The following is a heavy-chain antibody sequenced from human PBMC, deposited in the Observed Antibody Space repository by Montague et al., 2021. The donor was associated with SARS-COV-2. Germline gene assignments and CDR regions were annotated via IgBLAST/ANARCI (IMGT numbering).Heavy chain of an antibody. Sequence: SETLSLTCAVYGGSFSGYYWSWIRQPPGKGLEWIGEINHSGSTNYNPSLKSRVIISVDTSKNQFSLKLGSVTAADTAVYYYARVRYYGSGTSLGMDVWGQGTTVTVSS. CDR2: INHSGST. D-gene: IGHD3-10*01. J-gene: IGHJ6*02. CDR3: ARVRYYGSGTSLGMDV. CDR1: GGSFSGYY. V-gene: IGHV4-34*01.